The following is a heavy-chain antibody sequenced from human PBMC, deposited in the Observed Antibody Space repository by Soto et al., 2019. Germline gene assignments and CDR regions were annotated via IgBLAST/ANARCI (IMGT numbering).Heavy chain of an antibody. Sequence: GESLKISCKGSGYSFTSYWIGWVRQTPGKGLEWMGIIYPGDSDTRYSPSFQGQVTISADKSISTAYLQWSSLKASDTAMYYCARHPNVGRIAARYLWFDPWGQGTLVTVSS. J-gene: IGHJ5*02. CDR3: ARHPNVGRIAARYLWFDP. V-gene: IGHV5-51*01. CDR2: IYPGDSDT. CDR1: GYSFTSYW. D-gene: IGHD6-6*01.